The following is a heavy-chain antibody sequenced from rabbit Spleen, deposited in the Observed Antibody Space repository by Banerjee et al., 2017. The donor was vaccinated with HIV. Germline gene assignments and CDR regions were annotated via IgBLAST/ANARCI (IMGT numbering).Heavy chain of an antibody. V-gene: IGHV1S47*01. CDR3: VRDQAGDVDYGPYYLNL. D-gene: IGHD2-1*01. CDR1: GFDFSNYG. Sequence: QEHLVESGGGLVQPEGSLTLSCKASGFDFSNYGVSWVRQAPGKGLEWIGYIEPIFGNTYYANWVNGRFTISSHNAQNTLYLQLSSLTAADTATYFCVRDQAGDVDYGPYYLNLWGQGTLVTVS. CDR2: IEPIFGNT. J-gene: IGHJ4*01.